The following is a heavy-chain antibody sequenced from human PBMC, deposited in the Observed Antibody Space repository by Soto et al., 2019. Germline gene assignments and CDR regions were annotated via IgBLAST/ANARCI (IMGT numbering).Heavy chain of an antibody. CDR2: MNPNSGNT. CDR1: GYTFTSYD. Sequence: GASVKVSCKAFGYTFTSYDINWVRQAPGQGLEWMGWMNPNSGNTGYAQKFQGRVTMTRNTSISTAYMELSSLRSEDTAVYYCARAGRMITFGGAFASWGQGTLVTVSS. D-gene: IGHD3-16*01. CDR3: ARAGRMITFGGAFAS. V-gene: IGHV1-8*01. J-gene: IGHJ5*01.